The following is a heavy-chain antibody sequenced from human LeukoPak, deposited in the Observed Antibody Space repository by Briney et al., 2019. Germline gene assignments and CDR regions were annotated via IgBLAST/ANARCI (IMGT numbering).Heavy chain of an antibody. CDR2: ISSSSSYI. CDR3: ARDTPYGDYLICDY. Sequence: PGGSLRLSCAASGFTFSGYSMNWVRQAPGKGLEWVSSISSSSSYIYYADSVKGRFTISRDNAKNSLHLQMNSLRAEDTAVYYCARDTPYGDYLICDYWGQGTLVTVSS. CDR1: GFTFSGYS. D-gene: IGHD4-17*01. J-gene: IGHJ4*02. V-gene: IGHV3-21*01.